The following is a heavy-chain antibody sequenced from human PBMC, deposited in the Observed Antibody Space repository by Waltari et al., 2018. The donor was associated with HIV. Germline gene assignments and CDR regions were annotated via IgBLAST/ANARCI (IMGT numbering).Heavy chain of an antibody. J-gene: IGHJ4*02. V-gene: IGHV3-43D*03. Sequence: EVQLVESGGVVVQPGGSLRLSCAASGFTFDDYAMHWVRQAPGKGLEWVSLISWDGCSTYYADSVKGRFTISRDNSKNSLYLQMNSLRAEDTALYYCAKDGGSSNTWYFDYWGQGTLVTVSS. D-gene: IGHD6-13*01. CDR2: ISWDGCST. CDR3: AKDGGSSNTWYFDY. CDR1: GFTFDDYA.